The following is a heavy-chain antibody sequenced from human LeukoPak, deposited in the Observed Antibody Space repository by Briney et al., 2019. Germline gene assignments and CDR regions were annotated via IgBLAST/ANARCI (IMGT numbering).Heavy chain of an antibody. J-gene: IGHJ3*02. Sequence: TLSLTCTVSGGSLSSGGYYWSSVRQPAGTGLEWVGRVYTSGSTNYNPSLKSRVTISIDTSKNQFSLNLSSVTDADTAVYYCARDQALGYGWPTVLAIDIWGQGTMVTVSS. D-gene: IGHD6-19*01. CDR3: ARDQALGYGWPTVLAIDI. CDR2: VYTSGST. CDR1: GGSLSSGGYY. V-gene: IGHV4-61*02.